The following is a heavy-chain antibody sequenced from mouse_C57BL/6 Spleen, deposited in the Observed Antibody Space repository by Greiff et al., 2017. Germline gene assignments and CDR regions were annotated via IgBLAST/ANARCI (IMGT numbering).Heavy chain of an antibody. Sequence: EVQLVESGGGLVQPGGSLSLSCAASGFTFTDYYMSWVRQPPGKALEWLGFIRNKANGYTTEYSASVKGRFTISRDNSQSILYLQMNALRAEDSATYYCASLLLFYAMDYWGQGTSVTVSS. V-gene: IGHV7-3*01. CDR3: ASLLLFYAMDY. CDR1: GFTFTDYY. D-gene: IGHD1-1*01. J-gene: IGHJ4*01. CDR2: IRNKANGYTT.